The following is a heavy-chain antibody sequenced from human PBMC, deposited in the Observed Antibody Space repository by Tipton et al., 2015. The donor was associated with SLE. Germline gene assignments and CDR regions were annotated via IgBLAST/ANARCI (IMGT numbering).Heavy chain of an antibody. D-gene: IGHD2-15*01. CDR2: IYTSGST. V-gene: IGHV4-61*09. J-gene: IGHJ4*02. CDR3: ARGTCSGGSCYENY. CDR1: GGSISSGSYY. Sequence: LRLSCTVSGGSISSGSYYWSWIRQPAGKGLEWIGYIYTSGSTNYNPSLKSRVTISVDTSKNQFSLKLSSVTAADTAVYYCARGTCSGGSCYENYWGQGTLVTVSS.